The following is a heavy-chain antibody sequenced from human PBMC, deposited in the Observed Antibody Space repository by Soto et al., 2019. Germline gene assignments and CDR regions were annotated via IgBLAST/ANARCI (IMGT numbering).Heavy chain of an antibody. CDR2: ISYGGGTT. J-gene: IGHJ6*02. CDR3: ARDQSSVLYV. V-gene: IGHV3-23*01. CDR1: EFTFSNYA. D-gene: IGHD6-19*01. Sequence: GGSLRLSCAASEFTFSNYAMSWFRQAPGKGLEWVSAISYGGGTTYYADSVKGRFTISRDNSKNTLYLQMNSLRAEDTAVYYCARDQSSVLYVCGQGTTVTVSS.